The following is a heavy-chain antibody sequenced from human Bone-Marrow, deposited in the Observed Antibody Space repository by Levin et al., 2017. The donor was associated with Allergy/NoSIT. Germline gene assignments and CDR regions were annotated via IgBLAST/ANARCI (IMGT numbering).Heavy chain of an antibody. D-gene: IGHD3-10*01. J-gene: IGHJ6*02. CDR2: IIPILGIA. V-gene: IGHV1-69*04. CDR3: ARKKYYYGSGSYYNRPNYGMDV. CDR1: GGTFSSYA. Sequence: SVKVSCKASGGTFSSYAISWVRQAPGQGLEWMGRIIPILGIANYAQKFQGRVTITADKSTSTAYMELSSLRSEDTAVYYCARKKYYYGSGSYYNRPNYGMDVWGQGTTVTVSS.